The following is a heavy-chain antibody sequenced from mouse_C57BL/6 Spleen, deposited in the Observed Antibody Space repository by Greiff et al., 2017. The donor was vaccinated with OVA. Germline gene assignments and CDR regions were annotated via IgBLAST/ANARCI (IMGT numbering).Heavy chain of an antibody. D-gene: IGHD1-1*01. CDR1: GFTFSDYG. J-gene: IGHJ2*01. V-gene: IGHV5-17*01. CDR2: ISSGSSTI. CDR3: ARSTTVVSPYCDY. Sequence: EVHLVESGGGLVKPGGSLKLSCAASGFTFSDYGMHWVRQAPEKGLEWVAYISSGSSTIYYADTVKGRFTISRDNAKNTLFLQMTSLRSEDTAMYYCARSTTVVSPYCDYWGQGTTLTVSS.